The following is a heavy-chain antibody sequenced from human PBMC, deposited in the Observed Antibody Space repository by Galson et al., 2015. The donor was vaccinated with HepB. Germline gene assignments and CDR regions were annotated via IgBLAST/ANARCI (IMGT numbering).Heavy chain of an antibody. J-gene: IGHJ4*02. CDR3: ARVFLASFYDSSGYYGFDI. V-gene: IGHV4-4*02. CDR1: GVSVNTFYW. CDR2: IFHTGST. Sequence: SETLSLTCTVSGVSVNTFYWWSWVRQPPGKGLEWIGEIFHTGSTKYKPSLKSRVTISLDKSKNQFSLRLNSVTAADTAIYYCARVFLASFYDSSGYYGFDIWGQGTLVSVSS. D-gene: IGHD3-22*01.